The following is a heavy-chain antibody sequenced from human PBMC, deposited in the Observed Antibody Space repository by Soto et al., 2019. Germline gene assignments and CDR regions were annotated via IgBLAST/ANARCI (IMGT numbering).Heavy chain of an antibody. CDR3: ARLYCTTDTCDSWFDP. Sequence: EVQLVQSGAEVKKPGESLRISCTGFGYTFTTFWISWVRQMPGKGLEWMGRIDPRDSYINYSPSFQGHVTISVDKSINTAYLQWGSLKASDTAMYYCARLYCTTDTCDSWFDPWGQGTLVTVSS. CDR1: GYTFTTFW. D-gene: IGHD2-2*01. J-gene: IGHJ5*02. V-gene: IGHV5-10-1*03. CDR2: IDPRDSYI.